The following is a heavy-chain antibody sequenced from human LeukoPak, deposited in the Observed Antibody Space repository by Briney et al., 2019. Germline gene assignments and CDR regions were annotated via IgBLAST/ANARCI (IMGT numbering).Heavy chain of an antibody. CDR1: GYTFTSYD. CDR3: ARGRNRGSSWYGNNWFDP. CDR2: MNPNSGNT. J-gene: IGHJ5*02. D-gene: IGHD6-13*01. V-gene: IGHV1-8*03. Sequence: ASVKVSCKASGYTFTSYDINWVRQAPGQGLEWMGWMNPNSGNTGYAQKFQGRVTITRNTSISTAYMELSSLRSDDTAVYYCARGRNRGSSWYGNNWFDPWGQGTLVTVSS.